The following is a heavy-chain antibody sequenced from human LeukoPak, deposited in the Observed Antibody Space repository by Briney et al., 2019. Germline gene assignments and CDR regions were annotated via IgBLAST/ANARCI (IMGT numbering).Heavy chain of an antibody. Sequence: SETLSLTCTVSGGSISSSTYYWGWIRQPPGKGLEWIGTIYYNGSTYYNPPLKSRVTISVDTSKNQFSLKLSSVTAADTAVYYCARHMLEYSWDIVVVPAFYFDYWGQGTLVTVSS. CDR1: GGSISSSTYY. D-gene: IGHD2-2*01. CDR2: IYYNGST. V-gene: IGHV4-39*01. J-gene: IGHJ4*02. CDR3: ARHMLEYSWDIVVVPAFYFDY.